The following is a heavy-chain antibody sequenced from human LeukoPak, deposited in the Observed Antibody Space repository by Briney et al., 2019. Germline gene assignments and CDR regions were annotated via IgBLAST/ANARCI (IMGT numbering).Heavy chain of an antibody. Sequence: GGSLRLSCAASGFTFDDYAMHWVRHAPGKGLEWVSGISWNSGSIGYADSVKGRFTISRDNAKNSLYLQMNSLRAEDTALYYCAKGATSGSRPYYFDYWGQGTLVTVSS. V-gene: IGHV3-9*01. CDR2: ISWNSGSI. CDR3: AKGATSGSRPYYFDY. J-gene: IGHJ4*02. CDR1: GFTFDDYA. D-gene: IGHD3-10*01.